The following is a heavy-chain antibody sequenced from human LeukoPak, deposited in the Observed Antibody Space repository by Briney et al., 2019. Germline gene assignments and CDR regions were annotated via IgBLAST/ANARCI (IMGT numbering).Heavy chain of an antibody. CDR2: IRYDGSNK. CDR3: AKEGCSSTSCFDY. D-gene: IGHD2-2*01. J-gene: IGHJ4*02. Sequence: GGSLRLSCAASGFTFSSYAMSWVRQAPGKGLEWVAFIRYDGSNKYYADSVKGRFTISRDNSKNTLYLQMNSLRAEDTAVYYCAKEGCSSTSCFDYWGQGTLVTVSS. V-gene: IGHV3-30*02. CDR1: GFTFSSYA.